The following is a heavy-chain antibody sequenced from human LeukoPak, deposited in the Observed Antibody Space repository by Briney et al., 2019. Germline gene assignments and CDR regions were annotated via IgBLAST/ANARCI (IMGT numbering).Heavy chain of an antibody. Sequence: SETLSLTCAVSGGSFSSCNWWSWVRQPPGKGLEWIGSIYYSGNTYHSPSLMSRVTISVDTSKNQFSLKLSYVTAADTAVYCCARAPHFFDTSGSRYYFDYWGQGALVTVSS. CDR3: ARAPHFFDTSGSRYYFDY. CDR1: GGSFSSCNW. D-gene: IGHD3-22*01. V-gene: IGHV4-4*01. J-gene: IGHJ4*02. CDR2: IYYSGNT.